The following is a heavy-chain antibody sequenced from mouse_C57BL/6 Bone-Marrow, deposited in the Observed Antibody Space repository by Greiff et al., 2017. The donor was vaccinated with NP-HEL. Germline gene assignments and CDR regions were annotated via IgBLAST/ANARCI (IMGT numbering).Heavy chain of an antibody. Sequence: EVQLQQSGAELVRPGASVKLSCTASGFNIKDDYMHWVKQRPEQGLEWIGWIDPENGDTEYASKFQGKATITADTSSNTAYLQLSSLTSEDTAVYYCTHYYGSSYLYWYFDVWGTGTTVTVSS. CDR1: GFNIKDDY. CDR3: THYYGSSYLYWYFDV. V-gene: IGHV14-4*01. CDR2: IDPENGDT. D-gene: IGHD1-1*01. J-gene: IGHJ1*03.